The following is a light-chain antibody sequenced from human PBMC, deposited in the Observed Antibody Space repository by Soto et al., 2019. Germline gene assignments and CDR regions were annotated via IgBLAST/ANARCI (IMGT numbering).Light chain of an antibody. V-gene: IGKV3-20*01. CDR3: QQYNNWPPLT. CDR1: QSVGSIY. J-gene: IGKJ4*01. CDR2: GAS. Sequence: IVLTQSPGTLSLPTGEGATPSCRPIQSVGSIYLAWYQQKPGQAPRLLIYGASGRATGLPDRFTGSGSGAEFTLTINSLQSEDFAVYYCQQYNNWPPLTFGGGTKADIK.